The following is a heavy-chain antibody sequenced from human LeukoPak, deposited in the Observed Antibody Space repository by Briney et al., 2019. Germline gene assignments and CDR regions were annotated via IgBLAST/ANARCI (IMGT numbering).Heavy chain of an antibody. CDR1: GGSFSGYY. Sequence: PSETLSLTCAVYGGSFSGYYWSWIRQPPGKGLEWIGEINHSGSTNYNPSLKSRVTISVDTSKNQFSLKLSSVTAADTAVYYCAIDVGPYCSSTSCFEEYFQHWGQGTLVTVSP. CDR2: INHSGST. D-gene: IGHD2-2*01. J-gene: IGHJ1*01. V-gene: IGHV4-34*01. CDR3: AIDVGPYCSSTSCFEEYFQH.